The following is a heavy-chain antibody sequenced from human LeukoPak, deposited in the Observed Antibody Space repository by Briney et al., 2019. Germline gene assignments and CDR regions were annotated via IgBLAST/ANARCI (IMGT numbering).Heavy chain of an antibody. V-gene: IGHV3-23*01. Sequence: GGSLRLSCAASGFTFSIYAMSWVRQAPGKGLEWVSAISGSGDSTYYADSVKGRFTISRDNSKNTLYLQMNSLRAEDTAVYYCAKGYTITYYYHYMDVWGKGTTVTVSS. CDR3: AKGYTITYYYHYMDV. CDR2: ISGSGDST. CDR1: GFTFSIYA. J-gene: IGHJ6*03. D-gene: IGHD1-14*01.